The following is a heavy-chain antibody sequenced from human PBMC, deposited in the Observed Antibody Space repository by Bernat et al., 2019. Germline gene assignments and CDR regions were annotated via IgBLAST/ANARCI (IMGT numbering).Heavy chain of an antibody. J-gene: IGHJ4*02. CDR1: GFTFSNSA. D-gene: IGHD2-15*01. CDR3: GKAAGGSIPDY. Sequence: VQLVESGGGLVKPGGSLRLSCAVSGFTFSNSAMWWVRQAPGRGLEWVSAINPGGHTTYYADSVKGRFAISRDNSKDTLYLHMSSLRVEDTAVYYCGKAAGGSIPDYWGQGTLVTVSS. CDR2: INPGGHTT. V-gene: IGHV3-23*04.